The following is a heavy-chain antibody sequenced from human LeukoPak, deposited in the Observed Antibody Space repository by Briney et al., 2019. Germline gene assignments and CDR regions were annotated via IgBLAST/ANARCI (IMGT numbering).Heavy chain of an antibody. V-gene: IGHV4-4*07. D-gene: IGHD2-15*01. J-gene: IGHJ3*02. CDR3: ARDSLDIVVVVAATGAFDI. Sequence: PSQTLPLTCTVSGGSISSYYWSWIRQPAGKGLEWIGRIYTSGTTNYNPSLKSRVTMSVDTSKNQFSLKLSCVTAAETAVYYCARDSLDIVVVVAATGAFDIWGQGTMVTVPS. CDR2: IYTSGTT. CDR1: GGSISSYY.